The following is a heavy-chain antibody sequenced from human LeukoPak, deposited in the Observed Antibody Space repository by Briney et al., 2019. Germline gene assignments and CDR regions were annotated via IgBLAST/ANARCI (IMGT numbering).Heavy chain of an antibody. D-gene: IGHD4-11*01. J-gene: IGHJ6*03. CDR1: GFTFSSYN. CDR3: AREGLTTVTYFFGYYMDV. Sequence: PGGSLRLSCAASGFTFSSYNMNWVRQAPGKGLEWVSSISSSSDYIYYADSVKGRFTISRDNSKNTLYLQMNSLRAEDTAVYYCAREGLTTVTYFFGYYMDVWGKGTTVTVSS. V-gene: IGHV3-21*01. CDR2: ISSSSDYI.